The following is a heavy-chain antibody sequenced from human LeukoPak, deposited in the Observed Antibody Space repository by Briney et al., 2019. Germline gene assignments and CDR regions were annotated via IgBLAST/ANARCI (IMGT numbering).Heavy chain of an antibody. J-gene: IGHJ4*02. Sequence: GGSLRLSCAASGLTFSSHWMHWVRQAPGKGLEWVSSISSSSSYIYYADSVKGRFTISRDNAKNSLYLQMNSLRAEDTAVYYCAREDYYDSSEDYWGQGTLVTVSS. D-gene: IGHD3-22*01. CDR1: GLTFSSHW. CDR3: AREDYYDSSEDY. V-gene: IGHV3-21*01. CDR2: ISSSSSYI.